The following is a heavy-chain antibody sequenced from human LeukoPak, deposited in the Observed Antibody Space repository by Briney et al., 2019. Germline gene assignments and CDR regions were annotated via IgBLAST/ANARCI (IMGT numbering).Heavy chain of an antibody. CDR3: ARGSQPDKYYYYGMDV. Sequence: SETLSLTCIVSGGSISSSSYYWGWIRQPPGKGLEWIGSIHYSGDTYYTPSLKSRVTISVDTSQNRFSLKLSSVTAADTAVYYCARGSQPDKYYYYGMDVWGQGTTVTVSS. J-gene: IGHJ6*02. D-gene: IGHD1-14*01. CDR1: GGSISSSSYY. CDR2: IHYSGDT. V-gene: IGHV4-39*01.